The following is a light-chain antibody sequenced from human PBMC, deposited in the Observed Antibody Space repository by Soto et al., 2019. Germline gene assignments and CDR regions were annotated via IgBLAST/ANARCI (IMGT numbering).Light chain of an antibody. Sequence: EIVLTQSPGTLSLSPGERATLSCRASQSVSSSYLAWYQQKPGQAPRLLIYGASSRATGIPDRFSGSGSGTDFTLTISRLEPEDFAVYYCQQYGSSWMYTFGQGTKLEMK. CDR3: QQYGSSWMYT. CDR1: QSVSSSY. V-gene: IGKV3-20*01. J-gene: IGKJ2*01. CDR2: GAS.